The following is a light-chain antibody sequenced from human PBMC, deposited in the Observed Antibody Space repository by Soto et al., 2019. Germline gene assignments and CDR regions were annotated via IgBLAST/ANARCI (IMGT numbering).Light chain of an antibody. CDR2: GAS. V-gene: IGKV3-15*01. CDR1: QSVSSSY. J-gene: IGKJ1*01. Sequence: EIVLTQSPGTLSLSPGERATLSCRASQSVSSSYLAWYQQKPGQAPRLLVYGASTRATGIPARFSGSGAGTDFTLTITRLQSEDFGVYFCQQYKDWPTTFGQGTKVDIK. CDR3: QQYKDWPTT.